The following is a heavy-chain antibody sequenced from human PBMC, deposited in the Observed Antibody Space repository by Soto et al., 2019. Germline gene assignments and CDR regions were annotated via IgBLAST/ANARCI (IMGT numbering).Heavy chain of an antibody. CDR1: GYSFGAYW. Sequence: GASLKISCQGSGYSFGAYWIGWVRQMPGKGLELMGIIFPGDSDTRYRPSFQGQVTISVDTAINTAYLQWSSLKASDTAMYFCARGGIIGTPSDYWGQGTQVTVSS. CDR3: ARGGIIGTPSDY. V-gene: IGHV5-51*01. D-gene: IGHD1-7*01. CDR2: IFPGDSDT. J-gene: IGHJ4*02.